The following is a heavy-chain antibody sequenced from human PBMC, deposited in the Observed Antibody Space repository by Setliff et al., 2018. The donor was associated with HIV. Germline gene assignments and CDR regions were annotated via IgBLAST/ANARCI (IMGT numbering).Heavy chain of an antibody. J-gene: IGHJ4*02. Sequence: SETLSLTCTVSGGSISSSSYYWGWVRQPPGKGLEWIGSIYYSGSTYYNPSLKSRVTISVDTSKNQFSLKLSSVTAADTAVYYCARAVQLGYFDYWGQGTLVTVSS. V-gene: IGHV4-39*07. CDR1: GGSISSSSYY. CDR3: ARAVQLGYFDY. CDR2: IYYSGST. D-gene: IGHD6-6*01.